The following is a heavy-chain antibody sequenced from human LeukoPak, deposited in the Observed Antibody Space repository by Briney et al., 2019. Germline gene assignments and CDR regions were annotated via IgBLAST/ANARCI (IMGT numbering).Heavy chain of an antibody. D-gene: IGHD3-10*02. CDR2: ISSGGRTI. V-gene: IGHV3-48*04. CDR3: AELGITMIGGV. J-gene: IGHJ6*04. CDR1: GFTFSSYS. Sequence: PGGSLRLSCAASGFTFSSYSMSWVRQAPGKGLEWVSYISSGGRTIYYADSVKGRFTISRDNAKNSLYLQMNGLRAEDTAVYYCAELGITMIGGVWGKGTTVTISS.